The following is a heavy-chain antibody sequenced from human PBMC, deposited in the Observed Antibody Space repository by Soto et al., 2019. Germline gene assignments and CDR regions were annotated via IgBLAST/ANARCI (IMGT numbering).Heavy chain of an antibody. D-gene: IGHD3-10*01. CDR3: ARQGFGPLRGLVDV. V-gene: IGHV4-59*08. CDR1: GGSISSYY. J-gene: IGHJ6*02. CDR2: VHHSWGS. Sequence: QVQLQESGPGLVKPSETLSLSCTVSGGSISSYYWSWFRQSPGKRMEWIGYVHHSWGSSYNPSLQSRVAISLGTCRSQFSLKGTSVTATDTAVYYCARQGFGPLRGLVDVWGQGTRVTVSS.